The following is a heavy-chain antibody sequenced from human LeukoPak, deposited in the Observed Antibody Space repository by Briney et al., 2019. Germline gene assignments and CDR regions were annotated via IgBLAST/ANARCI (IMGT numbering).Heavy chain of an antibody. J-gene: IGHJ3*02. CDR3: ARGGVDILTGLRDAFDI. D-gene: IGHD3-9*01. CDR1: GYTFTSYG. CDR2: TSPYNGNA. Sequence: ASVKVSCKASGYTFTSYGLSWVRQAPGQGLEFMGWTSPYNGNAKYAQNFQGRVTMTTDTSTSTAYMELRSLRSDDTAVYYCARGGVDILTGLRDAFDIWGHGTMVTVSS. V-gene: IGHV1-18*01.